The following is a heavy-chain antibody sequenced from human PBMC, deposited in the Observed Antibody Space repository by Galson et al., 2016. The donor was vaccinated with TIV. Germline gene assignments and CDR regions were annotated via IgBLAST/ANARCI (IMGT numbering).Heavy chain of an antibody. CDR1: GYSSATHG. CDR3: ARWFDSSGYYYFDY. V-gene: IGHV1-18*04. CDR2: INSYNGDT. D-gene: IGHD3-22*01. J-gene: IGHJ4*02. Sequence: SVKVSCKASGYSSATHGINWVRQAPGQGVEWMGWINSYNGDTRHAQKVQGRVTLTTDTSTGTAYMELSSLRSEDTAVYYCARWFDSSGYYYFDYWGQGSLITVSS.